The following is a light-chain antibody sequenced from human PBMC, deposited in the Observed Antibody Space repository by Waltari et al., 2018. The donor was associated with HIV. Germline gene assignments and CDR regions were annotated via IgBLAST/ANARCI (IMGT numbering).Light chain of an antibody. CDR1: SSAVVDFES. V-gene: IGLV2-14*03. CDR2: DVT. J-gene: IGLJ3*02. Sequence: QSALTQPASVSGSPGQSITIPCTATSSAVVDFESVSWYQHHPGKAPSLLIYDVTKRPSGVSSRFSGSKSGRTASLTISGLQAEDEADFYCCADISGSALVFGGGTKVTVL. CDR3: CADISGSALV.